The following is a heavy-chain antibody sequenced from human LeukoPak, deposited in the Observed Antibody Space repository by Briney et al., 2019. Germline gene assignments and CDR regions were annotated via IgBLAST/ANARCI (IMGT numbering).Heavy chain of an antibody. CDR2: IYYSGST. J-gene: IGHJ4*02. D-gene: IGHD5-18*01. V-gene: IGHV4-59*01. CDR3: ASGWGSGYSYGLGYYFDY. Sequence: SETLSLTCTVSGGSISRYYLSWIRQPPGKGLEWIGYIYYSGSTNYNPSLKSRVTISVDTSKNQFSLKLSSVTAADTAVYYCASGWGSGYSYGLGYYFDYWGQGTLVTVSS. CDR1: GGSISRYY.